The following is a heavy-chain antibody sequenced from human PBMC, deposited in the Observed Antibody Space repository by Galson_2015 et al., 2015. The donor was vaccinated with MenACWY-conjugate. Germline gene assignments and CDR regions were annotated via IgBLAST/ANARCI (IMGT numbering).Heavy chain of an antibody. Sequence: SLRLSCAASGFTLSSSAMNWVRQAPGKGLEWVSTIGGSDDNTYYPDSVRGRFTISRDTSKSTLDLQMNSLRAEDTAVYYCVKGWFAMDVWGQGTTATVSS. D-gene: IGHD3-10*01. J-gene: IGHJ6*02. CDR1: GFTLSSSA. CDR3: VKGWFAMDV. V-gene: IGHV3-23*01. CDR2: IGGSDDNT.